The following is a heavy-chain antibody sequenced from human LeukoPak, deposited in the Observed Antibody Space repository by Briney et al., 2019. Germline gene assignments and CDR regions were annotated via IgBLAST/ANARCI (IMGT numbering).Heavy chain of an antibody. V-gene: IGHV3-23*01. J-gene: IGHJ3*02. CDR3: ARPLSIVGATIGAFDI. Sequence: GGSLRLSCAASGFTFSSYAMSWVRQAPGKGLEWVSTVNAGGSTYYADSVKGRFTISRDNSKNTLYLQMNSLRAEDTAVYYCARPLSIVGATIGAFDIWGQGTMVTVSS. CDR1: GFTFSSYA. D-gene: IGHD1-26*01. CDR2: VNAGGST.